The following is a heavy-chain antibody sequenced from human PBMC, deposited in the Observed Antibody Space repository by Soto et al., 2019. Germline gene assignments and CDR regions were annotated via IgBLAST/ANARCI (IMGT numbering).Heavy chain of an antibody. CDR3: ARESEDLTSNFDY. J-gene: IGHJ4*02. CDR1: GFIFTRYS. Sequence: GGSLRLSXAASGFIFTRYSMNWVRQAPGKGLEWVSSISSTTNYIYYGDSMKGRFTISRDNAKNSLYLEMNSLRAEDTAGYYCARESEDLTSNFDYGGQGTLVTVSS. V-gene: IGHV3-21*06. CDR2: ISSTTNYI.